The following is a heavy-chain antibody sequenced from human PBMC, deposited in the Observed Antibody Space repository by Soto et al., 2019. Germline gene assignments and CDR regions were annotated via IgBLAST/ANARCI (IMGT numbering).Heavy chain of an antibody. CDR3: ARLDYGDYEYHYYHLAV. V-gene: IGHV1-18*01. CDR2: ISAYNGNT. CDR1: GYTFTSYG. D-gene: IGHD4-17*01. J-gene: IGHJ6*03. Sequence: GASVKVSCKASGYTFTSYGISWVRQAPGQGLEWMGWISAYNGNTNYAQKLQGRVTMTTDTSTSTAYMELRSLRSDDTAVYYCARLDYGDYEYHYYHLAVWGKGTTVTVSS.